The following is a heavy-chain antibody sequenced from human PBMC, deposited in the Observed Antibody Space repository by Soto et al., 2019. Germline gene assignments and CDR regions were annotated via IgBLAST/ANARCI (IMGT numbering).Heavy chain of an antibody. CDR1: GYSFTSYW. Sequence: GESLKISCKGSGYSFTSYWIGWVRQMPGKGLEWMGIIYPGDSDTRYSPSFQGQVTISADKSISTAYLQWSSLKASGTAMYYCARIHYYDSSGYPTGYYFDYWGQGTLVTVSS. CDR3: ARIHYYDSSGYPTGYYFDY. V-gene: IGHV5-51*01. J-gene: IGHJ4*02. D-gene: IGHD3-22*01. CDR2: IYPGDSDT.